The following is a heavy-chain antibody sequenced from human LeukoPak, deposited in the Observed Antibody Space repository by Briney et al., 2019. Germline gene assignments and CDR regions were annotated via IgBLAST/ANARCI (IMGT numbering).Heavy chain of an antibody. V-gene: IGHV3-7*01. Sequence: GGSLRLSCAASGFTFSTYWMSWVRQAPGKGLEWVANIKEDGSEKYYVDSVKGRFTISRDNAKNSLYLQMNRLRAEDTAVYYCAKGVTVFGVVIKTYMDVWGKGTTVTVSS. CDR1: GFTFSTYW. D-gene: IGHD3-3*01. CDR2: IKEDGSEK. J-gene: IGHJ6*03. CDR3: AKGVTVFGVVIKTYMDV.